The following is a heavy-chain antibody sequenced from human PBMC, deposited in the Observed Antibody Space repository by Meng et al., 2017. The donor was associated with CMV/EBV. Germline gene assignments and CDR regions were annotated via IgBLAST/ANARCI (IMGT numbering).Heavy chain of an antibody. D-gene: IGHD3-3*01. J-gene: IGHJ4*02. CDR1: GFTFSSYA. Sequence: GESLKISCEASGFTFSSYAMSWVRQAPGKGLEWVSVIYSGGSSTYYADSVKGRFTISRDNSKNTLYLQMNSLRAEDTAVYYCAKAILFGVVIDYFDYWGQGTLLTVSS. CDR2: IYSGGSST. CDR3: AKAILFGVVIDYFDY. V-gene: IGHV3-23*03.